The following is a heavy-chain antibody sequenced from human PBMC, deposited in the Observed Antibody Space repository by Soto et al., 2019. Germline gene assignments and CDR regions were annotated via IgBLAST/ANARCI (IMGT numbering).Heavy chain of an antibody. J-gene: IGHJ5*02. CDR2: IWYDGSNQ. CDR1: GFTFSSHG. D-gene: IGHD2-2*02. CDR3: AKEVDCSSASCYRGWFDP. V-gene: IGHV3-33*03. Sequence: QVQLVESGGGVVQPGRSLRLSCAASGFTFSSHGMHWVRQAPGKGLEWVAAIWYDGSNQYYGDSVKGRFTISRDNSKHTLYLQMNSLRAEDTAVYYCAKEVDCSSASCYRGWFDPWGQGTLVTVSS.